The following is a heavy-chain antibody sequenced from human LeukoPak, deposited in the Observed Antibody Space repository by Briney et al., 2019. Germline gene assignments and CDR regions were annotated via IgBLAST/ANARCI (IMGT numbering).Heavy chain of an antibody. D-gene: IGHD1-26*01. CDR3: AKDQSSGTYYDY. CDR2: ISGSGGST. J-gene: IGHJ4*02. V-gene: IGHV3-23*01. CDR1: GFTFSSYD. Sequence: PGGSLRPSCAASGFTFSSYDMSWVRQAPGKGLEWVSAISGSGGSTYYADSVKGRFTVSRDNSKNTLYLQMNSLTAEDTALYFCAKDQSSGTYYDYWGQGTLVTVSS.